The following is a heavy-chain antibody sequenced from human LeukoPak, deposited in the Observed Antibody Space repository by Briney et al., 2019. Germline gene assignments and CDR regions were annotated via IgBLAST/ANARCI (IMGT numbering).Heavy chain of an antibody. D-gene: IGHD3-22*01. Sequence: SVKVSCKASGGTFSSYAISWVRQAPGQGLEWMGRIIPILGIANYAQKFQGRVTITADKSTSTAYMELSSLRSEDTAVYYCARDQDYYDSSGYYLGVNWFDPWGQGTLVTVSS. CDR3: ARDQDYYDSSGYYLGVNWFDP. CDR1: GGTFSSYA. V-gene: IGHV1-69*04. CDR2: IIPILGIA. J-gene: IGHJ5*02.